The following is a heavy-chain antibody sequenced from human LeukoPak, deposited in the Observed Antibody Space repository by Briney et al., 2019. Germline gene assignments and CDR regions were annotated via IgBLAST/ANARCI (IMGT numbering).Heavy chain of an antibody. D-gene: IGHD3-10*01. CDR3: ATSKWFGIETEY. Sequence: GSLRPSCAASGFTFSSYAMTWFRQPPGKGLEWIGEINPSGTTKYHPSLKSRVTISGDTSKNQISLELSAVTAADTAVYYCATSKWFGIETEYWGQGTLVTVSS. V-gene: IGHV4-34*08. CDR1: GFTFSSYA. CDR2: INPSGTT. J-gene: IGHJ4*02.